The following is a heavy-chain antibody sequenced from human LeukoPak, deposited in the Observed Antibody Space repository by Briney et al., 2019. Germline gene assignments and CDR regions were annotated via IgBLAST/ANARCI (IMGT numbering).Heavy chain of an antibody. Sequence: GGSLRLSCAASGFTVSSNYMSWVRQAPGKGLEWVSVIYSGGSTYYADSVKGGFTISRDNYKNTLYLQMNSLRAEDTAVYYCARGWRWLQLSGDYYYMDVGGKGTTVTVSS. CDR2: IYSGGST. D-gene: IGHD5-24*01. CDR1: GFTVSSNY. CDR3: ARGWRWLQLSGDYYYMDV. J-gene: IGHJ6*03. V-gene: IGHV3-53*01.